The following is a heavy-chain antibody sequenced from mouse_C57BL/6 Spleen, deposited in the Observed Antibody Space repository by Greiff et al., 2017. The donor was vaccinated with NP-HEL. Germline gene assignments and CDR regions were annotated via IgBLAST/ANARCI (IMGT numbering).Heavy chain of an antibody. J-gene: IGHJ1*03. V-gene: IGHV1-39*01. D-gene: IGHD2-4*01. CDR2: INPNYGTT. CDR1: GYSFTDYN. CDR3: AIWGDYDGGSYWYFDV. Sequence: VQLQQSGPELVKPGASVKISCKASGYSFTDYNMNWVKQSNGKSLEWIGVINPNYGTTSYNQKFKGKATLTVDQSSSTAYMQLNSLTSEDSAVYYGAIWGDYDGGSYWYFDVWGTGTTVTVSS.